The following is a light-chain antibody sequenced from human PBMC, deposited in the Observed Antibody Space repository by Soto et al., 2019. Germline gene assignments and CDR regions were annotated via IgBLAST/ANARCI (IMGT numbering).Light chain of an antibody. CDR1: SSDIGGYEY. CDR2: DVN. V-gene: IGLV2-14*01. J-gene: IGLJ1*01. CDR3: NSMTPSRTTRFV. Sequence: QSALTQPASVSGSPGQSITISCTGTSSDIGGYEYVSWYQQYPGKAPKLMIYDVNNRPSGVSTRFSGSKSGNTASLTISGLQAEDEGDYYCNSMTPSRTTRFVFGTGTKVTVL.